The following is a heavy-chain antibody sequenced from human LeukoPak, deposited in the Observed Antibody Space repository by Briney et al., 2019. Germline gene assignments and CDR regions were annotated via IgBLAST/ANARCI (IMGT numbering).Heavy chain of an antibody. D-gene: IGHD3-16*01. J-gene: IGHJ5*02. CDR1: GGSFSGYY. V-gene: IGHV4-34*01. CDR3: ARDRDRGTFRFDP. Sequence: SETLSLTCAVYGGSFSGYYWSWIRQPPGRGLEWIGEINHSGSTNYNPSLKSRVTISIDTSKNQFSLKLYSVTAADTAVYYCARDRDRGTFRFDPWGQGTLVTVSS. CDR2: INHSGST.